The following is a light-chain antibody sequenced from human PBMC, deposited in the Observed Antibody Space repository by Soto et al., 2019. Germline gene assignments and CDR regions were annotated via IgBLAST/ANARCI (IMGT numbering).Light chain of an antibody. V-gene: IGKV1-39*01. Sequence: DIQMTQSPSSLSASVGDRVTITCRASQSVSNYLHWYQQKPGKAPNLLIYDASTLQSGVPSRFSGSGSGTDFPLTISSLQREDFATYYCQQSYYNPTFGQGTKVEIK. CDR2: DAS. CDR1: QSVSNY. J-gene: IGKJ1*01. CDR3: QQSYYNPT.